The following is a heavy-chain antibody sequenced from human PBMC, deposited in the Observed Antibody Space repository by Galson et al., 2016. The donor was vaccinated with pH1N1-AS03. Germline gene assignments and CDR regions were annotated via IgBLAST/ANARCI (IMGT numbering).Heavy chain of an antibody. D-gene: IGHD3-22*01. CDR1: GYTFTGYY. CDR3: ARFHPAFDSSGYYYDY. CDR2: INPNSGGT. Sequence: SVKVSCKASGYTFTGYYMHWVRQAPGQGLEWMGWINPNSGGTNYAQKFQGRVTMTRDTSISTAYMELSRLRSGDTVVYYCARFHPAFDSSGYYYDYWGQGTLVTVSS. J-gene: IGHJ4*02. V-gene: IGHV1-2*02.